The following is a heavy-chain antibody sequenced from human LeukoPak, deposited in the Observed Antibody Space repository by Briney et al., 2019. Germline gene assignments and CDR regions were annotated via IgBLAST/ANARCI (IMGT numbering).Heavy chain of an antibody. CDR3: AKDFNTVTTLDS. Sequence: GRSLRLSCAASGFTFSSYGMHWVRQAPGKGLEWVAVISYDVRQTYYADSVTGRFTIYRDNSKSTVYLQINSLTTDDTAVYSCAKDFNTVTTLDSWGQGTLVTVSS. CDR2: ISYDVRQT. CDR1: GFTFSSYG. J-gene: IGHJ4*02. D-gene: IGHD4-17*01. V-gene: IGHV3-30*18.